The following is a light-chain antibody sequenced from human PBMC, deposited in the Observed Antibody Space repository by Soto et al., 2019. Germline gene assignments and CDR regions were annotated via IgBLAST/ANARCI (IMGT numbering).Light chain of an antibody. CDR2: GAS. CDR3: QQYGGSTRT. CDR1: QSVTTQ. J-gene: IGKJ1*01. Sequence: IVLTQSPGTLSLSPVERATLSCMASQSVTTQLAWYQQKPGQAPRLIIHGASSRATGVPDRITGSGSGTDFTLSISRLEPEDFAVYYCQQYGGSTRTFGQGTKVDI. V-gene: IGKV3-20*01.